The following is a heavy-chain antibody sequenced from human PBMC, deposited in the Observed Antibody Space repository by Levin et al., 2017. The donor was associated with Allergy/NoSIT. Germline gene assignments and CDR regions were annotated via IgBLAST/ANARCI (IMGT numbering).Heavy chain of an antibody. V-gene: IGHV1-18*01. Sequence: GESLKISCKASGYTFTSYGISWVRQAPGQGLEWMGWISAYNGNTNYAQKLQGRVTMTTDTSTSTAYMELRSLRSDDTAVYYCARDHVVPAATNWFDPWGQGTLVTVSS. D-gene: IGHD2-2*01. CDR3: ARDHVVPAATNWFDP. J-gene: IGHJ5*02. CDR2: ISAYNGNT. CDR1: GYTFTSYG.